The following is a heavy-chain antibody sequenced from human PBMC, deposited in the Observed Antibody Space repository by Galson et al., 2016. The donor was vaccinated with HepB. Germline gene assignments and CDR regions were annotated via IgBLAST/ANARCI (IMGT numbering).Heavy chain of an antibody. CDR1: GFTFNDYY. Sequence: LRLSCAASGFTFNDYYVSWIRQAPGKGLEWIGEINHTGSTKYSPSLNSRVTISVDTSKSQLFLKLSSVTAADTAAYYCARGPIVSRMRWFDSWGQGSLVTVSS. CDR3: ARGPIVSRMRWFDS. V-gene: IGHV4-34*01. J-gene: IGHJ5*01. D-gene: IGHD3-16*02. CDR2: INHTGST.